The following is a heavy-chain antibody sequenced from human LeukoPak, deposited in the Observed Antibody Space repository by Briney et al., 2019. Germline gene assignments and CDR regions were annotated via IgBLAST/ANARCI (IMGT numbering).Heavy chain of an antibody. CDR1: GGSISNFY. D-gene: IGHD6-13*01. CDR2: IYSSGST. V-gene: IGHV4-4*07. CDR3: ARETTGAGTARPFDF. Sequence: SETLSLTCTVSGGSISNFYWSWIRQPAGKTLEWIGRIYSSGSTNYNPSLKSRVTMSLDTSKNQFSLKLSSVTAADTAVYFCARETTGAGTARPFDFWGQGTLVTVSS. J-gene: IGHJ4*02.